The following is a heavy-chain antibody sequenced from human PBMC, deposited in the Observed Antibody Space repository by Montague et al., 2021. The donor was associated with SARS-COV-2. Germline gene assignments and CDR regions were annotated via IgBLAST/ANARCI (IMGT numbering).Heavy chain of an antibody. Sequence: SLRLSCAASGFTMSRYWMRWVRQAPGKGLEWVAYIKQDGSEQYYVDSVRGRFTISKDNAKNSLYLQMNSLRVEDTAMYYCVRERAFYFASGTYSRNNWFDPWGQGTLVTVSS. J-gene: IGHJ5*02. D-gene: IGHD3-10*01. CDR3: VRERAFYFASGTYSRNNWFDP. V-gene: IGHV3-7*01. CDR2: IKQDGSEQ. CDR1: GFTMSRYW.